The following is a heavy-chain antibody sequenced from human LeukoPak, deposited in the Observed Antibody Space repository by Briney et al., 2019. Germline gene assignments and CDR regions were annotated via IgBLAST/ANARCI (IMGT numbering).Heavy chain of an antibody. CDR1: GSTFSSYA. D-gene: IGHD6-13*01. J-gene: IGHJ4*02. CDR3: ARDRQQLANFDY. CDR2: ISGSGRST. Sequence: TGGSLRLSCAASGSTFSSYAMSWVRQAPGKGLEWVSAISGSGRSTYYADSVKGRFTISRDNSKTTLYLQMNSLRAEDTAVYFCARDRQQLANFDYWGQGALVTVSS. V-gene: IGHV3-23*01.